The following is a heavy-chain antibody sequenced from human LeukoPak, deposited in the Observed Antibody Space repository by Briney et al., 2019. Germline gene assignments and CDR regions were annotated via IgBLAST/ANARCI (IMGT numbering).Heavy chain of an antibody. D-gene: IGHD6-6*01. CDR2: IGGSGGDT. CDR3: ARSIAARPLTTGSMSEFDY. V-gene: IGHV3-23*01. J-gene: IGHJ4*02. Sequence: GGSLRLSCAASGFTFSTYAMTWVRQAPGKGLEWVSVIGGSGGDTYYADSVKGRFTISRDNSKNTLYLQMNSLRAEDTAVYYCARSIAARPLTTGSMSEFDYWGQGTLVTVSS. CDR1: GFTFSTYA.